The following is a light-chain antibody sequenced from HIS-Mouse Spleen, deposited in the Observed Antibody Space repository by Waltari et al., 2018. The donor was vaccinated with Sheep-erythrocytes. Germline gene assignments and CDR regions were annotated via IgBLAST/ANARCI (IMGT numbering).Light chain of an antibody. J-gene: IGLJ1*01. CDR2: AVS. Sequence: QSALTQPRSVSGSPGQSVTISCPGPSSDLGGYNSVSCYQQHPGKAPKLMIYAVSTRPSGVPGRFSGSKSGNTASLTISGLQAEDEADYYCCSYAGSYNHVFATGTKVTVL. V-gene: IGLV2-11*01. CDR3: CSYAGSYNHV. CDR1: SSDLGGYNS.